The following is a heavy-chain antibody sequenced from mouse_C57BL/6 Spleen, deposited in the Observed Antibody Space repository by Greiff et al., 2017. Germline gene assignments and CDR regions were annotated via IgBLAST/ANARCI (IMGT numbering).Heavy chain of an antibody. V-gene: IGHV1-74*01. J-gene: IGHJ2*01. CDR1: GYTFTSYW. Sequence: QVQLQQPGAELVKPGASVKVSCKASGYTFTSYWMHWVKQRPGQGLEWIGRIHPSDSDTNYNQKFKGKATLTVDNSSSTAYMQLSSLTSEDSAVYYCAIDGYLGYFDYWGQGTTLTVSS. CDR2: IHPSDSDT. D-gene: IGHD2-3*01. CDR3: AIDGYLGYFDY.